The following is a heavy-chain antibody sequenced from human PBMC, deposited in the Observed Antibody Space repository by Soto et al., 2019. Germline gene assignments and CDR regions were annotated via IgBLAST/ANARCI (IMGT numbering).Heavy chain of an antibody. CDR3: ARGGYYDSSGSRNYHYYGMNV. J-gene: IGHJ6*02. V-gene: IGHV1-3*01. Sequence: ASVKVSCKASGYTFTSYAMHWVRQAPGQRLEWMGWINAGNGKTKYSQNFQGRVTITRDTSSNTAYMELRSLRSDDTAMYYCARGGYYDSSGSRNYHYYGMNVWGQGTTVTVSS. CDR2: INAGNGKT. CDR1: GYTFTSYA. D-gene: IGHD3-22*01.